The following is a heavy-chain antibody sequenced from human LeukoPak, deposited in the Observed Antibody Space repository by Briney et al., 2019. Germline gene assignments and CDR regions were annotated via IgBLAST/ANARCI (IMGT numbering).Heavy chain of an antibody. CDR1: GFTFSSYG. CDR2: ISGSGGAT. CDR3: AKNHSDGYLDY. V-gene: IGHV3-23*01. J-gene: IGHJ4*02. Sequence: GGSLRLSCAASGFTFSSYGMSWVRQAPGKGLEWVSSISGSGGATYYAHSVQGRFTISRDNSKNTLYLQINSLRAEDTAVYYCAKNHSDGYLDYWGQGTLVTVSS. D-gene: IGHD5-24*01.